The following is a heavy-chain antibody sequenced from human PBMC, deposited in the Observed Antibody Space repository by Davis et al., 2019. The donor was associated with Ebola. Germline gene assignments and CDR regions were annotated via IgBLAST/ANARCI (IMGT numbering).Heavy chain of an antibody. J-gene: IGHJ6*02. V-gene: IGHV4-31*03. CDR3: ARDKRGYSYGAYYYGMDV. CDR1: GGSISSGGYY. D-gene: IGHD5-18*01. CDR2: IYYSGST. Sequence: SETLSLTCTVSGGSISSGGYYWSWIRQHPGKGLEWIGYIYYSGSTYYNPSLKSRVTISVDTSKNQFSLTLSSVTAADTAVYYCARDKRGYSYGAYYYGMDVWGQGTTVTVSS.